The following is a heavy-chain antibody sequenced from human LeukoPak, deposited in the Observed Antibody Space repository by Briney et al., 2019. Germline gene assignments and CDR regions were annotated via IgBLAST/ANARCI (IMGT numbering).Heavy chain of an antibody. CDR3: ARVLRYCSGGNCYSGGLGYMDV. CDR1: GFSFSTYG. D-gene: IGHD2-15*01. J-gene: IGHJ6*03. V-gene: IGHV3-23*01. Sequence: PGGTLRLSCAGSGFSFSTYGMTWVRQAPGKGLEWVSGISGSGDSTYYADSVKGRFTISRDNSKNTLFLQMNSLRAEDTAVYYCARVLRYCSGGNCYSGGLGYMDVWGKGTTVTISS. CDR2: ISGSGDST.